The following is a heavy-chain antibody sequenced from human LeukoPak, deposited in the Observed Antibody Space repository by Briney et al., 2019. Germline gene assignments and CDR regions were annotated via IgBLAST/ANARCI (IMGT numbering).Heavy chain of an antibody. J-gene: IGHJ4*02. D-gene: IGHD3-3*01. Sequence: PGGSLRLSCAASGFTFSSSWIHWVRQAPGKGLVWVSRITPDGSGTDYADSVKGRFTISRGNAKNTLYLQMNSLRVENTAVYYCAKSMSGPNDYWGQGTLVTVSS. CDR1: GFTFSSSW. CDR2: ITPDGSGT. CDR3: AKSMSGPNDY. V-gene: IGHV3-74*01.